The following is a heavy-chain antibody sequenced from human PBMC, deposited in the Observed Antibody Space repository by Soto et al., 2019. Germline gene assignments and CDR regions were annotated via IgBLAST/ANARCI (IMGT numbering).Heavy chain of an antibody. D-gene: IGHD2-21*02. J-gene: IGHJ6*01. CDR2: IIPIFGTA. CDR3: ARDLVTAIPPGYYFFYGMDV. CDR1: GGTFSSYA. Sequence: SVKDSCKASGGTFSSYAISWVRQAPGQGLEWMGGIIPIFGTANYAQKFQGRVTITADESTSTAYMELSSLRSEDTAVYYCARDLVTAIPPGYYFFYGMDVRGELPTVPVS. V-gene: IGHV1-69*13.